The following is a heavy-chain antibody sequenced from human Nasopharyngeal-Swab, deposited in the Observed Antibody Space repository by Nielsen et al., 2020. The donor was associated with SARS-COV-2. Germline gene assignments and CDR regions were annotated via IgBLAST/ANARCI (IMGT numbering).Heavy chain of an antibody. D-gene: IGHD6-13*01. V-gene: IGHV3-48*04. J-gene: IGHJ4*02. CDR3: ARGRPGVATSGEFDY. CDR2: ISSSGSII. Sequence: GESLKISCAASGFTFSSNSMNWVRQAPGRGLEWVSFISSSGSIIYNADSVKGRFTISRDNAKNSLYLQMNSLRAEDTAVYYCARGRPGVATSGEFDYWGQGTLVTVSS. CDR1: GFTFSSNS.